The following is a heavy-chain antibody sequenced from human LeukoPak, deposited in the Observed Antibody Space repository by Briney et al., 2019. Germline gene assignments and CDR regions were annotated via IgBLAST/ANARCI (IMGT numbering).Heavy chain of an antibody. CDR3: TRSGYRHPYHFDS. CDR2: LYTGGGT. CDR1: GFSVRTTY. J-gene: IGHJ4*02. V-gene: IGHV3-53*01. Sequence: GGSLRLSCAASGFSVRTTYMSWVRQAPGKGLEWVSVLYTGGGTDHSDSVKGRFTISRDNSKDTLSLQMNSLRAEDTAIYYCTRSGYRHPYHFDSWGQGTLVTVSS. D-gene: IGHD3-22*01.